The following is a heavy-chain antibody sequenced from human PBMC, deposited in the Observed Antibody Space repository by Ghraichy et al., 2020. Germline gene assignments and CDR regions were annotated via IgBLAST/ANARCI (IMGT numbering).Heavy chain of an antibody. J-gene: IGHJ4*02. D-gene: IGHD3-10*01. V-gene: IGHV4-34*01. CDR3: ARATDYYGSRSPRGGLYFDY. CDR2: INHSGST. CDR1: GGSFSGYY. Sequence: ESLNISCAVYGGSFSGYYWSWIRQPPGKGLEWIGEINHSGSTNYNPSLKSRVTISVDTSKNQFSLKLSSVTAADTAVYYCARATDYYGSRSPRGGLYFDYWGQGTLVTVSS.